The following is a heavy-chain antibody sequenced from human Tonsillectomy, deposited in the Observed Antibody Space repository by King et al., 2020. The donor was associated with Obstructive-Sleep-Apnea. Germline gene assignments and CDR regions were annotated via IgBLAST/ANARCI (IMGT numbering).Heavy chain of an antibody. D-gene: IGHD1-26*01. CDR2: INNVGSST. CDR1: GFSFGRYW. V-gene: IGHV3-74*01. Sequence: VQLVESGGGLAQPGGSLRLSCAASGFSFGRYWMHWVRQAPGKGLVWVSRINNVGSSTIYAASVKGRFTVSRDNTKNTVYLEMNSLRDEDTAVYSCARVGANVFDLWGQGTMVTVSS. CDR3: ARVGANVFDL. J-gene: IGHJ3*01.